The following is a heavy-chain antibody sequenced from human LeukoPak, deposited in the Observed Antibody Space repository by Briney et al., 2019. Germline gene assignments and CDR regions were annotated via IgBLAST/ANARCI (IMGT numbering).Heavy chain of an antibody. V-gene: IGHV3-48*01. J-gene: IGHJ3*02. CDR2: ISSSSSTI. Sequence: GGSLRLSCAASGFTVSSNYMSWVRQAPGKGLEWVSYISSSSSTIYYADSVKGRFTISRDNAKNSLYLQMNSLRAEDTAVYYCARDEYQLLNAFDIWGQGTMVTVSS. D-gene: IGHD2-2*01. CDR3: ARDEYQLLNAFDI. CDR1: GFTVSSNY.